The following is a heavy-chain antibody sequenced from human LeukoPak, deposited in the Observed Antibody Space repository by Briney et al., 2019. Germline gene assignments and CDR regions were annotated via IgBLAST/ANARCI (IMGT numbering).Heavy chain of an antibody. CDR3: ARHYGSGSYKPPYYFDY. V-gene: IGHV4-39*01. CDR2: IYYSGST. D-gene: IGHD3-10*01. Sequence: GSLRLSCAASGFTFSSYWMSWVRQPPGKGLEWIGSIYYSGSTYYNPSLKSRVTISVDTSKNQFSLKLSSVTAADTAVYYCARHYGSGSYKPPYYFDYWGQGTLVTVSS. J-gene: IGHJ4*02. CDR1: GFTFSSYW.